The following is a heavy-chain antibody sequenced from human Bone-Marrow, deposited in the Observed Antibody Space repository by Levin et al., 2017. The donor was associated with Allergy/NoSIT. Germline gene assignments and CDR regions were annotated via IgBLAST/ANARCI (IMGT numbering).Heavy chain of an antibody. Sequence: PGGSLRLSCEASGFTFSDYGMHWVRQAPGKGLEWVAVIWYDGIKKYYADSTKGRFTISRDNSKNMLFLEIYSLRAEDTALYYCASGPYGDFVGGAFWGQGTLVTVSS. V-gene: IGHV3-33*02. CDR1: GFTFSDYG. J-gene: IGHJ1*01. CDR3: ASGPYGDFVGGAF. D-gene: IGHD4-17*01. CDR2: IWYDGIKK.